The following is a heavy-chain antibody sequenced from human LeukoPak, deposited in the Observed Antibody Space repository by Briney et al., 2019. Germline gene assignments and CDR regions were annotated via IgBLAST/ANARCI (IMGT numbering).Heavy chain of an antibody. CDR2: IYYSGNT. CDR3: ARVVTTGSYFDY. D-gene: IGHD4-17*01. Sequence: SETLSLICTVSGGYVSSGRYYWSWIRHPPGKGLEWIAYIYYSGNTNYNPSLKSQVTISVDTSKNQFSLKLTPVTAADTAVYYCARVVTTGSYFDYWGQGSLVTVSS. J-gene: IGHJ4*02. V-gene: IGHV4-61*01. CDR1: GGYVSSGRYY.